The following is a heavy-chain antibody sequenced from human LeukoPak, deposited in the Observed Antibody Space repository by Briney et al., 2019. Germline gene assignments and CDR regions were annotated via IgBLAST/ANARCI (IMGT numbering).Heavy chain of an antibody. V-gene: IGHV4-34*01. D-gene: IGHD6-13*01. CDR1: GFTFSDYY. CDR2: INHSGST. CDR3: ARLSCLLRPARVSSTKYYYYYYGMDV. Sequence: PGGSLRLSCAASGFTFSDYYMSWIRQPPGKGLEWIGEINHSGSTSYNPSLKSRVTISVDTSKNQFSLKLSSVTAADTAVYYCARLSCLLRPARVSSTKYYYYYYGMDVWGQGTTVTVSS. J-gene: IGHJ6*02.